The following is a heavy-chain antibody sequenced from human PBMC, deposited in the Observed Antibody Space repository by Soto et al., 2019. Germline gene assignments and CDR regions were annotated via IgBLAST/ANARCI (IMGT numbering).Heavy chain of an antibody. V-gene: IGHV3-23*01. CDR3: AKDREYYDSSGYWAY. Sequence: GGSLRLSCAASGFTFSSYAMSWVRQAPGKWLEWVSAISGSGGSTYYADSVKGRFTISRDNSKNTLYLQMNSLRAEDTAVYHCAKDREYYDSSGYWAYWGQGXLVTVYS. CDR1: GFTFSSYA. J-gene: IGHJ4*02. D-gene: IGHD3-22*01. CDR2: ISGSGGST.